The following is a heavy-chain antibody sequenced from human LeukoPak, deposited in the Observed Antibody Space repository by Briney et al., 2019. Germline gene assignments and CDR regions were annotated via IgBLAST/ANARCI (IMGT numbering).Heavy chain of an antibody. Sequence: ASVKVSCKASGGTFNNYAISWVRQAPGQGLEWMGGIIPIFDTPNYAQKFQGRVTITTDESTSTAYMELSSLRSEDTAVYYCASSSSVVPAAPVDYWGQGTLVTVSS. D-gene: IGHD2-2*01. V-gene: IGHV1-69*05. CDR2: IIPIFDTP. CDR3: ASSSSVVPAAPVDY. CDR1: GGTFNNYA. J-gene: IGHJ4*02.